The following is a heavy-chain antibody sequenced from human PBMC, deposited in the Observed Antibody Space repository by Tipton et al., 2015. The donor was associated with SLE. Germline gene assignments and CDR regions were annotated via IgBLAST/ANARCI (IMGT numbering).Heavy chain of an antibody. Sequence: GLVKPSETLSLTCGVYSGSFSGYSWNWIRQAPGKGLEWIGEVSRSGSPNYNPSLESRAPISADTSQILFSLKLSSVTAADMAVYYCARRSLLAVPKWGQGTLVTVSS. D-gene: IGHD6-19*01. CDR1: SGSFSGYS. CDR2: VSRSGSP. CDR3: ARRSLLAVPK. V-gene: IGHV4-34*01. J-gene: IGHJ4*02.